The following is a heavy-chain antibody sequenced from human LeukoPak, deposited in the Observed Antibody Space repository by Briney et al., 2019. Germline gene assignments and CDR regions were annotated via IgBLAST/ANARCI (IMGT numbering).Heavy chain of an antibody. CDR1: GGSISSSSCY. CDR2: IYYSGST. V-gene: IGHV4-39*01. D-gene: IGHD3-3*01. CDR3: ARRASQMAYDFWSGYYNGENNWFDP. Sequence: TSETLSLTCTVSGGSISSSSCYWGWIRQPPGKGLEWIGSIYYSGSTYYNPSLKSRVTISVDTSKNQFSLKLSSVTAADTAVYYCARRASQMAYDFWSGYYNGENNWFDPWGQGTLVTVSS. J-gene: IGHJ5*02.